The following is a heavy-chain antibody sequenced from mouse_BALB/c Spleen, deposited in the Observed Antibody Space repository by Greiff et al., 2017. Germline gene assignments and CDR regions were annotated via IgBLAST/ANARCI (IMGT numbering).Heavy chain of an antibody. CDR1: GFSLTSYG. Sequence: VQRVESGPGLVQPSQSLSITCTVSGFSLTSYGVHWVRQSPGKGLEWLGVIWSGGSTDYNAAFISRLSISKDNSKSQVFFKMNSLQANDTAIYYCARNDYYYGSSYAMDYWGQGTSVTVSS. J-gene: IGHJ4*01. CDR3: ARNDYYYGSSYAMDY. V-gene: IGHV2-2*02. CDR2: IWSGGST. D-gene: IGHD1-1*01.